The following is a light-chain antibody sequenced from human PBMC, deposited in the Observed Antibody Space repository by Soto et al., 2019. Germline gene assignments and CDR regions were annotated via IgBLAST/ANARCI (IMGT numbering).Light chain of an antibody. J-gene: IGLJ1*01. V-gene: IGLV2-14*03. CDR2: DVT. CDR3: SSYASSSPRV. CDR1: SSDIGHYDY. Sequence: QSALTQPASVSGSPGQSITISCTGASSDIGHYDYVSWYQQHPGKAPKLMIYDVTNRPSGVSNRFSGSKSGNTASLTISGLRAEDEADYYCSSYASSSPRVFGTGTKVTVL.